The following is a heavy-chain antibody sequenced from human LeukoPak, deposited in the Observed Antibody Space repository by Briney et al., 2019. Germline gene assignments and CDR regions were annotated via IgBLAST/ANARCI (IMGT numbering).Heavy chain of an antibody. CDR1: GFTFSSYA. Sequence: PGGSLRLSCAASGFTFSSYAMSWVRQAPGKGLEWVSAISGSGGSTYYADSVKGRFTISRDNSKNTLHLQMNSLRAEDTAVYYCAKSPYYDILTGWGGHWYFDLWGRGTLVTVSS. J-gene: IGHJ2*01. V-gene: IGHV3-23*01. CDR3: AKSPYYDILTGWGGHWYFDL. CDR2: ISGSGGST. D-gene: IGHD3-9*01.